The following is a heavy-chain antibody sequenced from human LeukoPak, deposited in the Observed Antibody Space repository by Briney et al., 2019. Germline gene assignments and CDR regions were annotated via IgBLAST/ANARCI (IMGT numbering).Heavy chain of an antibody. J-gene: IGHJ5*02. Sequence: GGSLRLSCVASGFTFSTYGMSWVRQAPGKGLEWVAAVSSAGSGTYYPDSLKGRFIISRDNSQNTVFLQMSSLRPEDTAFYFCAKDGPLLWFGPTDAWGQGILVTVSS. CDR2: VSSAGSGT. CDR3: AKDGPLLWFGPTDA. D-gene: IGHD3-10*01. CDR1: GFTFSTYG. V-gene: IGHV3-23*01.